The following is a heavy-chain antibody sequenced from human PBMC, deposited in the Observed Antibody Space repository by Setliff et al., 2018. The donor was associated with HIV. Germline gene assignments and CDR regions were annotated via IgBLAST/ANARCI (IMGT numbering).Heavy chain of an antibody. CDR3: ARDVLKSNYLGYYYYLDV. V-gene: IGHV4-61*02. D-gene: IGHD3-9*01. CDR1: GDSVSSGGFY. Sequence: SETLSLTCSVSGDSVSSGGFYWSWIRQPAGKGLEWIGRLHASGNANYNPSLKSRVTMSIDTSKNQLSLRLTSVTAADTAVYYCARDVLKSNYLGYYYYLDVWGKGTTVTVSS. J-gene: IGHJ6*03. CDR2: LHASGNA.